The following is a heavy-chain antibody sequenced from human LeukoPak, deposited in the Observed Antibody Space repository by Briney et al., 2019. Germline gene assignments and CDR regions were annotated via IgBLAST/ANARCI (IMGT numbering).Heavy chain of an antibody. V-gene: IGHV3-48*01. D-gene: IGHD6-19*01. CDR2: ISSSSSTI. Sequence: PGGALGLSCAASGFTFSSYSMNWVRQAPGKGLEWGSYISSSSSTIYYADSVKGRFTISRDNAKNSLYLQMNSLRAEDTAVYYCAREVRIAVRVRDYYYMDVWGKGTTVTVSS. CDR1: GFTFSSYS. J-gene: IGHJ6*03. CDR3: AREVRIAVRVRDYYYMDV.